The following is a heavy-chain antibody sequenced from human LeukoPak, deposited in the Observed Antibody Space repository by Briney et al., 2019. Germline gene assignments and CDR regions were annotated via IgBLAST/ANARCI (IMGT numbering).Heavy chain of an antibody. Sequence: GGSLRLSCAASGFTFSSYGMHWVRQALGKGLEWVAVISYDGSNKYYADSVKGRFTISRDNSKNTLYLQMNSLRAEDTAVYYCAKGPPGGSGSYEEIWGQGTLVTVSS. D-gene: IGHD3-10*01. J-gene: IGHJ4*02. CDR1: GFTFSSYG. CDR2: ISYDGSNK. CDR3: AKGPPGGSGSYEEI. V-gene: IGHV3-30*18.